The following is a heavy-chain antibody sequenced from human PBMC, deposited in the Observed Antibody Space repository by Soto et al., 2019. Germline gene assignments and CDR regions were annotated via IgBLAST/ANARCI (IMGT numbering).Heavy chain of an antibody. Sequence: QVHLVQSGAEVKQPGSSVKVSCKASGGTFSTYTITWLRQAPGQGPEWMGRIIPVLGIANYAQKFQGRITITADKSTSTAYMGLSTLRSEDTAVFYCAIPANPNIVPGRDFFDFWGQGPLVTVSS. V-gene: IGHV1-69*02. D-gene: IGHD5-12*01. CDR2: IIPVLGIA. CDR3: AIPANPNIVPGRDFFDF. J-gene: IGHJ4*02. CDR1: GGTFSTYT.